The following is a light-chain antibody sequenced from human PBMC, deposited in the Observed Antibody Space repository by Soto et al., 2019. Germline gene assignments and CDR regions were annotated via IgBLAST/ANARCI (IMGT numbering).Light chain of an antibody. V-gene: IGLV2-14*03. J-gene: IGLJ1*01. Sequence: QSVLTQPASVSGSPGQSITISCTGTSSDVGGYNYVSWYQQRPGKVPKLIIHDVSDRPSGVSDRFSGSKSGNTASLTISGLQAEDEADYYCSSYTSTSTYVFGTGTKVTVL. CDR3: SSYTSTSTYV. CDR2: DVS. CDR1: SSDVGGYNY.